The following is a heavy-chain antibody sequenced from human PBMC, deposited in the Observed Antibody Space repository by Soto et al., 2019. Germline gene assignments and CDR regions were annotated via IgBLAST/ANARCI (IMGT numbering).Heavy chain of an antibody. CDR3: ARGPRSITIFGVVTAFDY. CDR1: GGSISSYY. D-gene: IGHD3-3*01. J-gene: IGHJ4*02. V-gene: IGHV4-34*01. CDR2: INHSGST. Sequence: SETLSLTCTVSGGSISSYYGSWIRQPPGKGLEWIGEINHSGSTNYNPSLKSRVTISVDTSKNQFSLKLSSVTAADTAVYYCARGPRSITIFGVVTAFDYWGQGTLVTVSS.